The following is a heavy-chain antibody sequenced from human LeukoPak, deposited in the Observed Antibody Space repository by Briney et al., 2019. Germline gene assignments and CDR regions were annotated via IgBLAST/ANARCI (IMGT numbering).Heavy chain of an antibody. CDR3: ARPTTGDSSLEY. CDR2: INPSGGST. Sequence: ASVKVSCKASGYTFTNYYIHWVRQAPGQGLEWTGIINPSGGSTSYAQKFQGRVTMTRDTSTSTVYMELSSLRSEDTAVYYCARPTTGDSSLEYWGQGTLVTVSS. J-gene: IGHJ4*02. D-gene: IGHD7-27*01. V-gene: IGHV1-46*01. CDR1: GYTFTNYY.